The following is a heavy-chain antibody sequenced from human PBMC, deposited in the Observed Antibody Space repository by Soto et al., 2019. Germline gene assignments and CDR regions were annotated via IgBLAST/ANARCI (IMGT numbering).Heavy chain of an antibody. D-gene: IGHD4-17*01. V-gene: IGHV3-30-3*01. J-gene: IGHJ6*03. CDR2: ISYDGSNK. CDR3: ARALRGTTVTTNYYYYYYMDV. CDR1: GFTFSSYA. Sequence: GGSLRLSCAASGFTFSSYAMHWVRQAPGKGLEWVAVISYDGSNKYYADSVKGRFTISRDNSKNTLYLQMNSLRAEDTAVYYCARALRGTTVTTNYYYYYYMDVWGKGTTVTVSS.